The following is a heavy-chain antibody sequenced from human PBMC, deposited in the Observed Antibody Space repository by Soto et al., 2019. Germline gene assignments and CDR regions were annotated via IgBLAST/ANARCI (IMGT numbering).Heavy chain of an antibody. CDR3: ARDWSI. CDR1: GFTFSSYA. CDR2: ISYDGSNK. J-gene: IGHJ3*02. V-gene: IGHV3-30-3*01. Sequence: QVQLVESGGGVVQPGRSLRLSCAASGFTFSSYAMHWVRQAPGKGLEWVAVISYDGSNKYYADSVKGRFTISRDNSKNTLYLQMNSLRAEDTAVYYCARDWSIWPQGTMVTVSS. D-gene: IGHD3-3*01.